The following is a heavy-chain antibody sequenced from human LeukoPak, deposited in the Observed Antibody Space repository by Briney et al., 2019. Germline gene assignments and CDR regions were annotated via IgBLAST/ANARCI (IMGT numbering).Heavy chain of an antibody. Sequence: PSETLSLTCTVSGGSISSGGYYWSWIRQHPGKGLEWIGYICYSGSTYYNPSLKSRVTISVDTSKNQFSLKLSSVTAADTAVYYCARDIGRYCSGGSCYANYYYGMDVWGQGTTVTVSS. J-gene: IGHJ6*02. D-gene: IGHD2-15*01. CDR1: GGSISSGGYY. CDR3: ARDIGRYCSGGSCYANYYYGMDV. V-gene: IGHV4-31*03. CDR2: ICYSGST.